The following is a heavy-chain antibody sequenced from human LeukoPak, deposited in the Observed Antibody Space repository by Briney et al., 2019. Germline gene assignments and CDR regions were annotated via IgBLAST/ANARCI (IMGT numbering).Heavy chain of an antibody. V-gene: IGHV3-66*01. Sequence: GGSLRLSCAASGFTVSRNYMSWVRQAPGLGLEWVSVIYSGGATFYADSVKGRFTISRDNSKNTLYLQMNSLRAEDTAVYYCARDSSDSSSWHGYFDYWGQGTLVSVSS. CDR1: GFTVSRNY. CDR3: ARDSSDSSSWHGYFDY. D-gene: IGHD6-13*01. CDR2: IYSGGAT. J-gene: IGHJ4*02.